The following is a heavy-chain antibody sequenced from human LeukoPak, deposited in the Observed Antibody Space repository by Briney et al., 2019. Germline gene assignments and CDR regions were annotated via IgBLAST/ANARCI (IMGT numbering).Heavy chain of an antibody. CDR3: ARAPPEFGVPDY. CDR1: GGSISSGGYY. V-gene: IGHV4-31*03. Sequence: PSETRSLTCTVSGGSISSGGYYWSWIRQHPGKGLEWIGYIYYSGSTYYNPSLKSRVSISVDTSKNQFSLKLSSVTAADTAVYYCARAPPEFGVPDYWGQGTLVTVSS. CDR2: IYYSGST. J-gene: IGHJ4*02. D-gene: IGHD3-10*01.